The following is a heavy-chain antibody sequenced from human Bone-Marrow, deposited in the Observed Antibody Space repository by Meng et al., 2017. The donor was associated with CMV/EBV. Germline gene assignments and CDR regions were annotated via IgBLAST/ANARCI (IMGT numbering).Heavy chain of an antibody. CDR1: GFTFSSYS. J-gene: IGHJ6*02. CDR2: IYQSGST. D-gene: IGHD3-3*01. Sequence: ESLKISCAASGFTFSSYSMNWVRQAPGKGMEWIGSIYQSGSTYFNPSLKSRVTISVDTSKNQFSLKLSSLTAAKAAMYYCAGVGYYAFWSWYSFYQSGGMDVWGQGTTVTVSS. CDR3: AGVGYYAFWSWYSFYQSGGMDV. V-gene: IGHV4-38-2*01.